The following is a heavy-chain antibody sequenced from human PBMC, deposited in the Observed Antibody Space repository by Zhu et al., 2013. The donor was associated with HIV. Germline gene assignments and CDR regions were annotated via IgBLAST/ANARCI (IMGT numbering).Heavy chain of an antibody. Sequence: QVQLIQSGAEVKKPGASVKISCKVSGYTLTELTINWVRQAPGKGLEWMGGFDPEDGETIYAQMFQGRLFLTEDTSTDTAYMELSSLRSEDTAVYYCARNIVAGARKGAFDIWGQGTMVTVSS. CDR3: ARNIVAGARKGAFDI. J-gene: IGHJ3*02. D-gene: IGHD6-19*01. CDR2: FDPEDGET. CDR1: GYTLTELT. V-gene: IGHV1-24*01.